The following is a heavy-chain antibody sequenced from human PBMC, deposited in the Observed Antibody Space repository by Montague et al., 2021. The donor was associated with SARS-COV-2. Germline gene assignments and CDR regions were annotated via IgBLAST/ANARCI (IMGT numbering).Heavy chain of an antibody. Sequence: SETLSLTCTVSGGSISSSSYYWGWSRQPPGKGLEWIGSIYYGGSTYYNPSLKSLVTISVDTSKNQFSLKLSSVTAAATAVYYGARHERQWLRLYPYYFDYWGQGTLVTVSS. CDR3: ARHERQWLRLYPYYFDY. V-gene: IGHV4-39*01. CDR1: GGSISSSSYY. D-gene: IGHD5-12*01. J-gene: IGHJ4*02. CDR2: IYYGGST.